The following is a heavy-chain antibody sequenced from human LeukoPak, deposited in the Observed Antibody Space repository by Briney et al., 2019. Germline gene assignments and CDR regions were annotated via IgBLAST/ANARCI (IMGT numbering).Heavy chain of an antibody. CDR3: VRHDSSSPDY. CDR1: GYTFINYW. D-gene: IGHD6-13*01. V-gene: IGHV5-51*01. J-gene: IGHJ4*02. CDR2: IYPGVSDT. Sequence: GESLKISCKGSGYTFINYWIGWVRHMPGKGLQWLGIIYPGVSDTKYSPSFQGQVTFSVDKSISTAYLHWSSLKASDTAMYCVRHDSSSPDYWGQGTLVTVSS.